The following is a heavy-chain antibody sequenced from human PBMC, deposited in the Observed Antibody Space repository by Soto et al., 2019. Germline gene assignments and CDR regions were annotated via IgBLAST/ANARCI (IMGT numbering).Heavy chain of an antibody. D-gene: IGHD2-15*01. CDR3: ARVADCSGGRCYFSVDY. CDR2: IYYSGST. Sequence: QVQLQESGPGLVKPSQTLSLTCTVSGGSISSGDYYWSWIRQPPGKGLEWIGYIYYSGSTYYNPSLKSRVTISVDTSKNQFSPKLSSVTAADTAVYYCARVADCSGGRCYFSVDYWGQGTLVTVSS. J-gene: IGHJ4*02. CDR1: GGSISSGDYY. V-gene: IGHV4-30-4*01.